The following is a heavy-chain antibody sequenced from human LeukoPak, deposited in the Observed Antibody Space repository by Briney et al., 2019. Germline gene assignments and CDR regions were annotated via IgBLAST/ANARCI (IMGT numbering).Heavy chain of an antibody. J-gene: IGHJ6*02. CDR2: IIPILGIA. CDR1: GGTFSSYA. D-gene: IGHD2-15*01. V-gene: IGHV1-69*04. CDR3: ARDAGYCSGGSCNLIGVDYYYYGMDV. Sequence: ASVTVSCKASGGTFSSYAISWVRQAPGQGLEWMGRIIPILGIANYAQKFQGRVTITADKSTSTAYMELSSLRSEDTAVYYCARDAGYCSGGSCNLIGVDYYYYGMDVWGQGTTVTVSS.